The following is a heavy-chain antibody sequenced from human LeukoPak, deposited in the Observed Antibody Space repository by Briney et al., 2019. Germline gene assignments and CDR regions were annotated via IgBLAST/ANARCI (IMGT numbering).Heavy chain of an antibody. CDR1: GFTFSDYY. V-gene: IGHV3-11*01. J-gene: IGHJ4*02. CDR2: ISSSGSTI. CDR3: ARESYYDSSGYYGHGDY. Sequence: GGSLRLSCAASGFTFSDYYMSWIRQAPGQGQEWVSYISSSGSTIYYADSVKGRFTISRDNAKNSLYLQMNSLRAEDTAVYYCARESYYDSSGYYGHGDYWGQGTLVTVSS. D-gene: IGHD3-22*01.